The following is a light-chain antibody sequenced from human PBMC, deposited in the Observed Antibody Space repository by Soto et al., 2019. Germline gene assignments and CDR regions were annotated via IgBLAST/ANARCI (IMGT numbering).Light chain of an antibody. CDR1: SSNIGAGYD. Sequence: QSVLTQPPSVSGAPGQRVTISCTGSSSNIGAGYDVHWYQQLPGTAPKLLIYDNNNRPSGVPDRFSGSKSGTSASLAITGLQAEDEADSYCQSYDSSLSVVFGGGTQLTVL. CDR3: QSYDSSLSVV. CDR2: DNN. V-gene: IGLV1-40*01. J-gene: IGLJ2*01.